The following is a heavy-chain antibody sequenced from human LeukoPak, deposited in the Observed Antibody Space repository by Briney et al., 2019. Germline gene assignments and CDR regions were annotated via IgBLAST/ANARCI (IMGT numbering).Heavy chain of an antibody. CDR3: ARDSRARVDYYGSGSYFPGYFDY. Sequence: SVKVSCKASGYTFTSYYMHWVRQAPGQGLEWMGIINPSGGSTSYAQKFQGRVTMTRDTSTSTVYMELSSLRSEDTAVYYCARDSRARVDYYGSGSYFPGYFDYWGQGTLVTVSS. CDR2: INPSGGST. J-gene: IGHJ4*02. CDR1: GYTFTSYY. D-gene: IGHD3-10*01. V-gene: IGHV1-46*01.